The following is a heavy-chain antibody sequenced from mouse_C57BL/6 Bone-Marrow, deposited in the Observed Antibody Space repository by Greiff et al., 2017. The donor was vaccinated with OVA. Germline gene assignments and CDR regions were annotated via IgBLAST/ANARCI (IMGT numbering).Heavy chain of an antibody. J-gene: IGHJ4*01. CDR3: ARVIYYYGSSYCYAMDY. CDR2: IDPSDSYT. V-gene: IGHV1-50*01. CDR1: GYTFTSYW. Sequence: QVQLQQPGAELVKPGASVKLSCKASGYTFTSYWMQWVKQRPGQGLEWIGEIDPSDSYTHSNQKFKGKATLTVDTSSSTAYMQLSSLTSEDSAVYYCARVIYYYGSSYCYAMDYWGQGTSVTVSS. D-gene: IGHD1-1*01.